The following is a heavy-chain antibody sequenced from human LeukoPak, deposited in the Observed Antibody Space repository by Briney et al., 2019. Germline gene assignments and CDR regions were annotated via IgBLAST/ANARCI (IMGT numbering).Heavy chain of an antibody. CDR2: IYYSGST. Sequence: PSETLSLTCTVSGGSISSHYWSWIRQPPGKGLEWIGYIYYSGSTNYNPSLKSRVTISVDTSKNQFSLKLRSVTAADTAVYYCAVCGGDCYPADYYYYMDVWGKGTTVTVSS. J-gene: IGHJ6*03. D-gene: IGHD2-21*02. CDR3: AVCGGDCYPADYYYYMDV. V-gene: IGHV4-59*11. CDR1: GGSISSHY.